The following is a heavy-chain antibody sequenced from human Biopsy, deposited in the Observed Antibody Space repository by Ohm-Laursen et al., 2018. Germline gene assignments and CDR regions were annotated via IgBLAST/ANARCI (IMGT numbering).Heavy chain of an antibody. D-gene: IGHD5-12*01. CDR2: INKKSNNDAT. CDR1: GFNLRAFA. Sequence: SLRLSCAASGFNLRAFALHWVRQASGRGLEWVGRINKKSNNDATAYAESMKGRFSIFRDDSKSTSFLQMNSLKIEDTAVYFCTRSAGYGYDYWGQGILVTVSS. V-gene: IGHV3-73*01. CDR3: TRSAGYGYDY. J-gene: IGHJ4*02.